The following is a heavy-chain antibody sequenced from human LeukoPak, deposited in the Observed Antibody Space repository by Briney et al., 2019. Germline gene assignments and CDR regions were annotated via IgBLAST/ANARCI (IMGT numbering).Heavy chain of an antibody. V-gene: IGHV1-2*02. D-gene: IGHD4-17*01. J-gene: IGHJ4*02. Sequence: ASVKVSCKAFGYSFTVYYMHWVRQAPGQGLEWMGWINPNSGGTNYAQKFLGRVTMSRDTSISTAYMELSRLRSDDTAVYYCASLYGDYVASDYWGQGTLVTVSS. CDR1: GYSFTVYY. CDR2: INPNSGGT. CDR3: ASLYGDYVASDY.